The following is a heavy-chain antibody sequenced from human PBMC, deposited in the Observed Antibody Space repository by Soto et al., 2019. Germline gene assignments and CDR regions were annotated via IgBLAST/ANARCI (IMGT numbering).Heavy chain of an antibody. CDR2: INHSGST. V-gene: IGHV4-34*01. D-gene: IGHD2-15*01. CDR1: GGSFSGYY. J-gene: IGHJ4*02. Sequence: SETLSLTCAVYGGSFSGYYWSWIRQPPGKGLEWIGEINHSGSTNYNPSLKSRVTISVDTSKNQFSLKLSSVTAADTAVYYCARDRDYCSGGSCYRYFDYWGQGTRVTVSS. CDR3: ARDRDYCSGGSCYRYFDY.